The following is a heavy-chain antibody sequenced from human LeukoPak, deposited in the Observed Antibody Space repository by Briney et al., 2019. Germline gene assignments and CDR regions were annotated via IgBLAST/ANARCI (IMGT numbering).Heavy chain of an antibody. D-gene: IGHD1-26*01. CDR1: GGSISSSNW. J-gene: IGHJ4*02. Sequence: SETLSLTCTVSGGSISSSNWWSWVRQPPGKGLEWIGEIYHSGSTNYNPSLKSRVTISVDKSKNRFSLKLNSVTAADTAMYYCARSGGYGLIDYWGQGTLVTVSS. CDR3: ARSGGYGLIDY. V-gene: IGHV4-4*02. CDR2: IYHSGST.